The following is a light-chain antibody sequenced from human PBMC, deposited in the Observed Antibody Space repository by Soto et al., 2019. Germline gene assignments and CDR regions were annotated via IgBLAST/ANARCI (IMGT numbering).Light chain of an antibody. CDR2: GAS. CDR3: QQYNNWLT. CDR1: QSVSNNY. J-gene: IGKJ5*01. V-gene: IGKV3-20*01. Sequence: EIVLTQSPGTLSLSPGERATLSCRASQSVSNNYLAWYQQKPGQAPRLLIHGASSRATGIPDRFSGSGSGTDFTLTISRLEPEDFAVYYCQQYNNWLTFGQGTRLENK.